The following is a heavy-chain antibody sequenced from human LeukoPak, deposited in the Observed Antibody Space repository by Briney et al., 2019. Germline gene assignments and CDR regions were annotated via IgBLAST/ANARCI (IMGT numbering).Heavy chain of an antibody. Sequence: PGGSLRLSCAASGFTFSSYAMSWVRQAPGKGLEWVSAISGSGGSTYYADSVKGRFTISRDSSKNTLYLQMNSLRAEDTAVYYCAKDRPNYDSSELYYYYYGMDVWGQGTTVTVSS. CDR2: ISGSGGST. J-gene: IGHJ6*02. V-gene: IGHV3-23*01. CDR1: GFTFSSYA. CDR3: AKDRPNYDSSELYYYYYGMDV. D-gene: IGHD3-22*01.